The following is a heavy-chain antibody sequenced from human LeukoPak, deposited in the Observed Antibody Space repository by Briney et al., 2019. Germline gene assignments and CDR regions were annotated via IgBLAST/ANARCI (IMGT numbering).Heavy chain of an antibody. CDR2: ISWNSGSI. Sequence: GRSLRPSCAASGFTFDDYAMHWVRQAPGKGLEWVSGISWNSGSIGYADSVKGRFTISRDNAKNSLYLQMNSLRAEDTALYYCAKESSGYPHAFDIWGQGTMVTVSS. CDR3: AKESSGYPHAFDI. J-gene: IGHJ3*02. D-gene: IGHD3-22*01. V-gene: IGHV3-9*01. CDR1: GFTFDDYA.